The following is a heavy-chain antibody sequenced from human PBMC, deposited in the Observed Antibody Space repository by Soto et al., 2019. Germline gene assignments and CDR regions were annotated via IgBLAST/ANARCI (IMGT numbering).Heavy chain of an antibody. CDR2: IYYSGST. D-gene: IGHD2-15*01. J-gene: IGHJ5*02. CDR1: GGSISSYY. Sequence: QVRLQESGPGLVKPSETLSLTCTVSGGSISSYYWSWIRQPPGKGLEWIAYIYYSGSTNYNPSLKSRVTTSGDTSKNQFSLKLRSVTAADTAVYYCARVVGYCSGGTCYSGRFDPWGQGTLVTVSS. V-gene: IGHV4-59*01. CDR3: ARVVGYCSGGTCYSGRFDP.